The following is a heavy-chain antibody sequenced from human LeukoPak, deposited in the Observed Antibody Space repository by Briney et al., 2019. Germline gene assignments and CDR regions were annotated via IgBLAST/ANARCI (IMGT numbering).Heavy chain of an antibody. CDR3: ARHVFAVGATYFDY. CDR1: GGSFSGYY. Sequence: PSETLSLTCAVYGGSFSGYYSSWIRQPPGKGLEWIGSIYYSGSTYYNPSLKSRVTISVDTSKNQFSLKLSSVTAADTAVYYCARHVFAVGATYFDYWGQGTLVTVSS. CDR2: IYYSGST. V-gene: IGHV4-34*01. D-gene: IGHD1-26*01. J-gene: IGHJ4*02.